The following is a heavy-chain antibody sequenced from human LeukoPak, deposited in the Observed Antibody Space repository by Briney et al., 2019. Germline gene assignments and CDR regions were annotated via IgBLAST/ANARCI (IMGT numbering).Heavy chain of an antibody. D-gene: IGHD6-6*01. J-gene: IGHJ4*02. V-gene: IGHV3-30*02. Sequence: PGGSLRLSCAASGFTFSSYGMHWVRQAPRKGLEWVAFIRYEVSNKYYADSVKGRFNISRENSKNTLYLQMNSLRAEDTAVYYCAKGYPRYSSSSGFDYWGQGTLVTVSS. CDR2: IRYEVSNK. CDR3: AKGYPRYSSSSGFDY. CDR1: GFTFSSYG.